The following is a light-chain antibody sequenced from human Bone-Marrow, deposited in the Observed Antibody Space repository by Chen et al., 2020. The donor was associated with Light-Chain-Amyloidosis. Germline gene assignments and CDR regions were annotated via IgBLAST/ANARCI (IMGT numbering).Light chain of an antibody. J-gene: IGLJ2*01. CDR1: DLPTKY. CDR3: QSADSSGTYEVI. CDR2: RDT. Sequence: YELTQPTSVSVSPGQTARITCSGDDLPTKYAYWYQQKPGQAPVMVIHRDTERPSGISERFSGSSSGTTATLTISGVQAEDEADYHCQSADSSGTYEVIFGGGTKLTVL. V-gene: IGLV3-25*03.